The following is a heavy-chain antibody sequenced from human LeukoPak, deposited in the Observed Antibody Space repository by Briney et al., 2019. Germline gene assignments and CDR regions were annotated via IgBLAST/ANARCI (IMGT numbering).Heavy chain of an antibody. J-gene: IGHJ4*02. CDR2: IYYSGST. CDR3: ARLNYYDSSGYPSYYFDY. V-gene: IGHV4-59*08. Sequence: PSETLSLTCTVSGGSISSYYWSWIRQPPGKGLEWIGYIYYSGSTNYNPSLKSRVTISVDTSKNQFPLKLSSVTAADTAVYYCARLNYYDSSGYPSYYFDYWGQGTLVTVSS. CDR1: GGSISSYY. D-gene: IGHD3-22*01.